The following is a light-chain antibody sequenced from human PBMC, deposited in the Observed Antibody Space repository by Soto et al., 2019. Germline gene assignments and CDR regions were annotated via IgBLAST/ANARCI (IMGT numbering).Light chain of an antibody. V-gene: IGLV2-11*01. CDR1: NSDVGGYNS. J-gene: IGLJ1*01. CDR2: SVT. Sequence: QSALTQPRSVSGSPGQSVTISCSGTNSDVGGYNSVAWYQQKPGEAPKLLLYSVTKRPSGVPDRFSGSKSGNMASLIISGLQAEDEADYYCCSYAGSSTKYVFGTGTKVTVL. CDR3: CSYAGSSTKYV.